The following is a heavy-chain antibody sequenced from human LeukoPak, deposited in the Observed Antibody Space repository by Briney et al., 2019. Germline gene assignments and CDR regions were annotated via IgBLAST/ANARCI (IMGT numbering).Heavy chain of an antibody. CDR3: ARGISTTGHDY. CDR1: GYSISSGYY. J-gene: IGHJ4*02. D-gene: IGHD4-11*01. Sequence: SETLSLTCAVSGYSISSGYYWGWIRQPPGKEPEWIGSVFHTGSSYYIPSLKSRVTISVDTSKNQFSLEVSSVTAADTAIYYCARGISTTGHDYWGPGTLVTVSS. V-gene: IGHV4-38-2*01. CDR2: VFHTGSS.